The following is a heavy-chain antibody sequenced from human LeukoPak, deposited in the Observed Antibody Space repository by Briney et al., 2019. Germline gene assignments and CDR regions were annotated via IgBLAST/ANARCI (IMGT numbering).Heavy chain of an antibody. D-gene: IGHD6-19*01. V-gene: IGHV1-18*04. Sequence: ASVKVSCKASGYTFTSYGISWVRQAPGQGLEWMGWISAYNGNTNYAQKLQGRVTMTTDTSTSTAYMELRSLRSDDTAVYYCARAHQGSSGWYYFDYWGQGTLVTVSS. CDR2: ISAYNGNT. J-gene: IGHJ4*02. CDR3: ARAHQGSSGWYYFDY. CDR1: GYTFTSYG.